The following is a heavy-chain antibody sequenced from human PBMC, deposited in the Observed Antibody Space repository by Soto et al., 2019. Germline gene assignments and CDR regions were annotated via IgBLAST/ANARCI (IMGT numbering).Heavy chain of an antibody. D-gene: IGHD4-4*01. CDR2: ISDDGSNK. V-gene: IGHV3-30*03. Sequence: GGSLRLSCAASGFTFSSYGMHWVRQAPGKGLEWVAVISDDGSNKYYADSVKGCFTISRDNSKNTLYLQMNSLRAEDTAVYYCATAHLSTVTTRMDVWGKGTTVTVSS. CDR1: GFTFSSYG. CDR3: ATAHLSTVTTRMDV. J-gene: IGHJ6*04.